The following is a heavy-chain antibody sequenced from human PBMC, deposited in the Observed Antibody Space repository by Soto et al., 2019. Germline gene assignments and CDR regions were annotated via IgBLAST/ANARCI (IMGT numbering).Heavy chain of an antibody. Sequence: LSLTCTVSGGSISSGGYYWSWIRQHPGKGLEWIGYIYYSGSTYYNPSLKSRVTISVDTSKNQFSLKLSSVTAADTAVYYCARVLAYGGPYYDFWSGYIAPQTAFDYWGQGTLVTVSS. V-gene: IGHV4-31*03. CDR3: ARVLAYGGPYYDFWSGYIAPQTAFDY. D-gene: IGHD3-3*01. CDR1: GGSISSGGYY. CDR2: IYYSGST. J-gene: IGHJ4*02.